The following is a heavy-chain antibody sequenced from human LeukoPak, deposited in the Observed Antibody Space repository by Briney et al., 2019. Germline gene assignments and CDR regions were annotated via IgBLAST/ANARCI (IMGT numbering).Heavy chain of an antibody. D-gene: IGHD2-15*01. V-gene: IGHV4-39*07. CDR3: AREVYCSGGSCYSVSAFDI. CDR2: IYYSGST. Sequence: SETLSLTCTVSGGSISSSSYYWGWIRQPPGKGLEWIGSIYYSGSTYYNPSLKSRVTISVDTSKNQFSLKLSSVTAADTAVYYCAREVYCSGGSCYSVSAFDIWGQGTMVTVSS. CDR1: GGSISSSSYY. J-gene: IGHJ3*02.